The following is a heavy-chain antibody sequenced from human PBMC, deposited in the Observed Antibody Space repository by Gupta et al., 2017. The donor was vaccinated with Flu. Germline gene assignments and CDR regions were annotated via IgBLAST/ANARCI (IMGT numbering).Heavy chain of an antibody. CDR1: GSTFSRHW. J-gene: IGHJ4*02. V-gene: IGHV3-74*01. D-gene: IGHD1-1*01. Sequence: EVQLVESGGGSLQPGGSLRLSCVASGSTFSRHWMHWVRQIPGTGLVWVSRISPNGRDTIYADSVKGRFTMSRDNAKNTLHLQMNSLRGDDTAVYFCVRDREEPPTDDHPLFDNGGQGTLGTVSP. CDR2: ISPNGRDT. CDR3: VRDREEPPTDDHPLFDN.